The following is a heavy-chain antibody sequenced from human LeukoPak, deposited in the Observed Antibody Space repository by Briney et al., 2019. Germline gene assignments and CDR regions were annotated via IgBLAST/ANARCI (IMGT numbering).Heavy chain of an antibody. D-gene: IGHD3-10*01. J-gene: IGHJ4*02. Sequence: GGSLRLSCAASGFTFSSYSMNWVRQAPGKGLEWVSSISSSSSYIYYADSVKGRFTISRDNAKNSLYLQMNSLRAEDTAVYYCARSPGVRGVIPPSVDYWGQGTLVTVSS. V-gene: IGHV3-21*01. CDR2: ISSSSSYI. CDR3: ARSPGVRGVIPPSVDY. CDR1: GFTFSSYS.